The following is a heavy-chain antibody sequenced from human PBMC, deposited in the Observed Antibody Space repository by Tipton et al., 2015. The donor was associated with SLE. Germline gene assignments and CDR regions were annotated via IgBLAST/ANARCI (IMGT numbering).Heavy chain of an antibody. CDR2: IIPIFGTA. CDR3: ARGGSGYRRYFDL. D-gene: IGHD5-12*01. CDR1: GYTFTGYY. V-gene: IGHV1-69*13. J-gene: IGHJ2*01. Sequence: QLVQSGAEVKKPGASVKVSCKASGYTFTGYYMHWVRQAPGQGLEWMGGIIPIFGTANYAQKFQGRVTITADESTSTAYMELSSLRSEDTAVYYCARGGSGYRRYFDLWGRGTLVTVSS.